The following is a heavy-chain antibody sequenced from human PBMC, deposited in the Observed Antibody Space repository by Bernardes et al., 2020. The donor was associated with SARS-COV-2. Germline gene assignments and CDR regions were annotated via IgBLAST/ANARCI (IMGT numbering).Heavy chain of an antibody. J-gene: IGHJ4*02. CDR1: GFTFSSYS. CDR3: ARGRGGLVVVPAATIDY. CDR2: ISSSSSYI. V-gene: IGHV3-21*01. Sequence: GGSLRLSCAASGFTFSSYSMNWVRQAPGKGLEWVSSISSSSSYIYYADSVKGRFTISRDNAKNSLYLQMNSLRAEDTAVYYCARGRGGLVVVPAATIDYGGQGTLVTVSS. D-gene: IGHD2-2*01.